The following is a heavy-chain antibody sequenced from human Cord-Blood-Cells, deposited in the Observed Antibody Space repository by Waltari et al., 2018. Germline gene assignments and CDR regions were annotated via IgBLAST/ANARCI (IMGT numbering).Heavy chain of an antibody. CDR2: IYYSGST. Sequence: QLQLQESGPGLVKPSETLSLTCTVSGGSISSSSYYWGWIRQPPGKGLEWIGSIYYSGSTYYNPSLKSRVTISVDTSKNQFSLKLSSVTAADTAVYYCARLTNQSKYRNTNWFDPWGQGTL. V-gene: IGHV4-39*01. J-gene: IGHJ5*02. CDR1: GGSISSSSYY. D-gene: IGHD3-16*02. CDR3: ARLTNQSKYRNTNWFDP.